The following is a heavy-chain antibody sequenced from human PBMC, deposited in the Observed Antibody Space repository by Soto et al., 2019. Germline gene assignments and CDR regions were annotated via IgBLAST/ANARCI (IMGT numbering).Heavy chain of an antibody. Sequence: SETLSLTCTVSGGSVSSGSYYWSWIRQPPGKGLEWIGYIYYSGSTNYNPSLKSRVTISVDTSKNQFSLKLSSVTAADTAVYYCAIDVRAYYYYGMDVWGQGTTVTVSS. CDR3: AIDVRAYYYYGMDV. J-gene: IGHJ6*02. D-gene: IGHD3-16*02. V-gene: IGHV4-61*01. CDR2: IYYSGST. CDR1: GGSVSSGSYY.